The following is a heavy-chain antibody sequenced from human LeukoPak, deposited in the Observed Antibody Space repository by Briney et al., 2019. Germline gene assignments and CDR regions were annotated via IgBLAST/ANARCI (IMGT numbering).Heavy chain of an antibody. CDR3: AKGGLVVPAAIPENWFDP. V-gene: IGHV3-74*01. CDR2: INGDGGSR. Sequence: PGGSLRLSCAASGFTFTTYWMHWVRQAPGKGLVWVSRINGDGGSRNYADSVKGRFTISRDNSKNTLYLQMNSLRAEDTAVYYCAKGGLVVPAAIPENWFDPWGQGTLVTVSS. D-gene: IGHD2-2*02. CDR1: GFTFTTYW. J-gene: IGHJ5*02.